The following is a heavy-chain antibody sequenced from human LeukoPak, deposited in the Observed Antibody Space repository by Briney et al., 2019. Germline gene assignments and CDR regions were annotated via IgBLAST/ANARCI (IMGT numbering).Heavy chain of an antibody. J-gene: IGHJ6*04. Sequence: GGSLRLSCAASGFTFSSYEMNWVRQAPGKGLEWVSYISSSGSTIYYADSVEGRFTISRDNAKNSLYLQMNSLRAEDTAVYYCARDSDILTGYYIGFYYGMDVWGKGTTVTVSS. CDR2: ISSSGSTI. V-gene: IGHV3-48*03. D-gene: IGHD3-9*01. CDR1: GFTFSSYE. CDR3: ARDSDILTGYYIGFYYGMDV.